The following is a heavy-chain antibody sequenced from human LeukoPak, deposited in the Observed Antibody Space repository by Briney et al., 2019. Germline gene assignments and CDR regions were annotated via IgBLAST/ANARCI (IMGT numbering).Heavy chain of an antibody. Sequence: SETLSLTCTVSGGSISSGDYYWSWIRQPPGKGLEWIGYIYYSGSTYYNPSLKSRVTISVDTSKNQFSLKLSSVTAADTAVYYCARDTRNDYGDYQLDYWGQEPWSPSP. V-gene: IGHV4-30-4*01. D-gene: IGHD4-17*01. CDR3: ARDTRNDYGDYQLDY. CDR1: GGSISSGDYY. CDR2: IYYSGST. J-gene: IGHJ4*01.